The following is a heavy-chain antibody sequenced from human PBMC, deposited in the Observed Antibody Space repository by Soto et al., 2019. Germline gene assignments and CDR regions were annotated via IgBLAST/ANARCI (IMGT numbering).Heavy chain of an antibody. CDR3: ARANWGYDLLTGYYCPFDY. V-gene: IGHV4-39*01. CDR1: GGSISSSNYY. J-gene: IGHJ4*02. CDR2: IDYSGST. D-gene: IGHD3-9*01. Sequence: PSETLSLTCTVSGGSISSSNYYWGWIRQPPGKGLEWIGSIDYSGSTYYSPSLKSRVTISVDTSKNQFSLKLNSVTAADTAVYYCARANWGYDLLTGYYCPFDYWGQGTLVTVSS.